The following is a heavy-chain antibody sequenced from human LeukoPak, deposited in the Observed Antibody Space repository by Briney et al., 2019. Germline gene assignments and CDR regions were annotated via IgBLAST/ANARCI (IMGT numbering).Heavy chain of an antibody. V-gene: IGHV5-51*01. CDR3: AAAAPNTAGWHY. Sequence: GESLKISCKGSGYSFTNYWIGWVRQMSGKGLKWMGMMYPGDSDIRYSPSFQGQVTISADKSISTAFLQWSSLKAPDTAMYYCAAAAPNTAGWHYWGQGALVTVSS. D-gene: IGHD6-13*01. CDR1: GYSFTNYW. J-gene: IGHJ4*02. CDR2: MYPGDSDI.